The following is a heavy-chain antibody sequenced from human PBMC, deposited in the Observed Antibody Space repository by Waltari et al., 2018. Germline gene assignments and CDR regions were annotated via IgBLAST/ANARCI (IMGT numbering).Heavy chain of an antibody. CDR2: IYYSGST. V-gene: IGHV4-59*01. J-gene: IGHJ4*02. CDR1: GGSISSYY. CDR3: ARAMIVSGFDY. D-gene: IGHD3-22*01. Sequence: QVQLQESGPGLVKPSETLSLTCTVSGGSISSYYWSWIRQPPGKGLEWIGYIYYSGSTNYNPSLKSRVTISVDTSKNQFSLKLSSVTAADTAVYYCARAMIVSGFDYWGQGTLVTVSS.